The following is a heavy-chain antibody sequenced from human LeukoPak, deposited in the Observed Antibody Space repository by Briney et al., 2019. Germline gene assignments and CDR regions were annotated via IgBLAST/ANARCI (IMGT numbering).Heavy chain of an antibody. Sequence: GGSLRLSCAASGFTFDDYAMHWVRQAPGKGLEWVSLISWDGGSTYYADSAKGRFTISRDNSKNSLYLQMNSLRAEDTALYYCAKAPYYDSSGYTFDYWGQGTLVTVSS. CDR3: AKAPYYDSSGYTFDY. V-gene: IGHV3-43D*03. CDR2: ISWDGGST. CDR1: GFTFDDYA. J-gene: IGHJ4*02. D-gene: IGHD3-22*01.